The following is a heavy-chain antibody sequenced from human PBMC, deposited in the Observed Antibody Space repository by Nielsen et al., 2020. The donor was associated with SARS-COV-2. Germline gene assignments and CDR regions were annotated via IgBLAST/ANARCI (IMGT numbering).Heavy chain of an antibody. V-gene: IGHV4-39*01. CDR1: GGSISSSSYY. J-gene: IGHJ5*02. D-gene: IGHD2-15*01. Sequence: SETLSLTCTVSGGSISSSSYYWGWIRQPPGKGLEWIGSIYYSGSTYYNPSLKSRVTISVDTSKNQFSLKLSSVTAADTAVYYCARHVDCSGGSCYSNWFDPWGQGTLVTVSS. CDR2: IYYSGST. CDR3: ARHVDCSGGSCYSNWFDP.